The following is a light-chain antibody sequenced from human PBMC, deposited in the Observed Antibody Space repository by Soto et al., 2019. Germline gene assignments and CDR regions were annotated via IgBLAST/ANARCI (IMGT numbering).Light chain of an antibody. CDR2: DAS. Sequence: EIVLTQSPATLSLSPGERATLSCRASQSVSSYLAWYQQKPGQAPRLLIYDASNKTTGIPARFSGSGSGTEFTLTISSLEPGDFAVYYCQQRSNWPPYTFGQGTKLEIK. CDR1: QSVSSY. J-gene: IGKJ2*01. V-gene: IGKV3-11*01. CDR3: QQRSNWPPYT.